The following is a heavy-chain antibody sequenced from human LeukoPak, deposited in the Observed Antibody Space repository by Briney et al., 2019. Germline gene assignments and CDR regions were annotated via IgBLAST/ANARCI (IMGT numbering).Heavy chain of an antibody. V-gene: IGHV4-39*01. CDR3: ARQVFPGSSITMIISWLDP. CDR2: IYYSGST. D-gene: IGHD3-22*01. Sequence: PSETLSLTCTVSGGSINNYNYYWGWIRQPPGKGLEWIGSIYYSGSTYHNPSLKSRVTISVDTSKNQFSLRLSSVTAADTAVYYCARQVFPGSSITMIISWLDPWGQGTLVTVSS. CDR1: GGSINNYNYY. J-gene: IGHJ5*02.